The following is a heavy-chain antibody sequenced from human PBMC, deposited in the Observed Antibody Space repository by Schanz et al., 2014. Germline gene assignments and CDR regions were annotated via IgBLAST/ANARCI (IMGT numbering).Heavy chain of an antibody. CDR3: ARDIQYHYDTSGPVGAFDI. J-gene: IGHJ3*02. Sequence: QVQLVQSGAEVKKPGSSVKVSCKASGDTFSSYAFSWVRQAPGQGLEWMGKIIPILGMENYAQKFQGRVTITADISTSTAYMDLSSLRSDDTAVYYCARDIQYHYDTSGPVGAFDIWGQGTVVTVSS. CDR2: IIPILGME. CDR1: GDTFSSYA. V-gene: IGHV1-69*04. D-gene: IGHD3-22*01.